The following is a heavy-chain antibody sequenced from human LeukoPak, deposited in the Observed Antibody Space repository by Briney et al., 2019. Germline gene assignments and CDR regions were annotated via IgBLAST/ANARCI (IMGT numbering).Heavy chain of an antibody. D-gene: IGHD3-3*01. J-gene: IGHJ3*02. CDR3: ARVRLDRSERYLDAFEN. Sequence: GGSLRLSCAASGFTISTNYMSWVRQAPGKGLEWVSVMYTGGSTYYADSVKGRFTISRDNSKNTVDLQMNSLRAEDTAVYYCARVRLDRSERYLDAFENWGQGTVVTVSS. CDR2: MYTGGST. V-gene: IGHV3-53*01. CDR1: GFTISTNY.